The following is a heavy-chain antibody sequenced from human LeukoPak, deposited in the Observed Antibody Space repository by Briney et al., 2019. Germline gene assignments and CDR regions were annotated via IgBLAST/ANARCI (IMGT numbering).Heavy chain of an antibody. CDR3: ARLADY. Sequence: PGGSLRLSCAASAFSFSSVWMSCVHQAPGKGLEWVAIIKQDGSEKYYVDSVKGRFTISRDNAKNSLYLQMNSLRAEDTAVYFCARLADYWGQGTLVTVSS. J-gene: IGHJ4*02. CDR1: AFSFSSVW. V-gene: IGHV3-7*01. CDR2: IKQDGSEK.